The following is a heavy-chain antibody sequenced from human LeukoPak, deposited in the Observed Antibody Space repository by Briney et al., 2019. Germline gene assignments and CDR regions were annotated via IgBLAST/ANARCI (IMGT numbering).Heavy chain of an antibody. V-gene: IGHV1-2*02. CDR2: INPNSGGT. J-gene: IGHJ4*02. Sequence: ASVKVSCKASGYTFTSYAMNWVRQAPGQGLEWMGLINPNSGGTNYAKKFQGRVTMTRDTSISTAYMEMSRLRSDDTAVYYCARDLYGSSSWPNFDYWGQGTLVTVSS. CDR3: ARDLYGSSSWPNFDY. CDR1: GYTFTSYA. D-gene: IGHD6-13*01.